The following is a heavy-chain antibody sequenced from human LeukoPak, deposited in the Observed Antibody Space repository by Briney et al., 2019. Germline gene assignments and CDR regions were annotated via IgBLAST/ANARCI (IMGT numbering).Heavy chain of an antibody. CDR2: ISGSGGST. D-gene: IGHD6-13*01. Sequence: PGGSLRLSCAASGFTFSSYAMSWVRQAPGKGLEWVSAISGSGGSTYYADSVKGRFTISRDNSKNTLYLRMNSLRVEDTAVYYCAKDKGIAAAPLDYMDVWGKGTTVTVSS. J-gene: IGHJ6*03. CDR1: GFTFSSYA. CDR3: AKDKGIAAAPLDYMDV. V-gene: IGHV3-23*01.